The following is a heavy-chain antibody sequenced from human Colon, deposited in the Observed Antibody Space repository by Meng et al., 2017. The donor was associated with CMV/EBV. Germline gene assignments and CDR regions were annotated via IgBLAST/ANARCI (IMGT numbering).Heavy chain of an antibody. CDR3: ARIYEGSYFIPEY. CDR2: ISHTGRT. D-gene: IGHD1-26*01. V-gene: IGHV4-59*01. J-gene: IGHJ4*02. Sequence: GSLRLSCTVSGGSISDFYWSWIRQPPGKGLEWIGYISHTGRTNYNPSLKTEVTISVDTSENQFSLTLNSVTAADTAVYYCARIYEGSYFIPEYWGQGTLVTVSS. CDR1: GGSISDFY.